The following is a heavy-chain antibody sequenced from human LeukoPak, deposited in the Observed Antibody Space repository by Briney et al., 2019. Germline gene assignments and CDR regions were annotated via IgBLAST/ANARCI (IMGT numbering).Heavy chain of an antibody. CDR3: ARGIVVAPFDP. D-gene: IGHD3-22*01. CDR2: IYYSGST. V-gene: IGHV4-59*01. Sequence: PSETLSLTCTVSGGSISSYYWSWIRQPPGKGLEWIGYIYYSGSTNYNPSLKSRVTISVDTSKNQFSLKLSSVTAADTAVYYCARGIVVAPFDPWGQGTLVTVSS. CDR1: GGSISSYY. J-gene: IGHJ5*02.